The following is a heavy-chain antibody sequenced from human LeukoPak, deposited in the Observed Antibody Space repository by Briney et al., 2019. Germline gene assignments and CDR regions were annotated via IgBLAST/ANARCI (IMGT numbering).Heavy chain of an antibody. CDR1: GGAITNYY. CDR2: IYYTGST. J-gene: IGHJ6*03. V-gene: IGHV4-59*12. D-gene: IGHD6-13*01. CDR3: ARGVGSSWVNYYYYMDV. Sequence: PSETLSLTCGVSGGAITNYYWNWIRQAPGKGLEWLGYIYYTGSTTYNPSLKSRVTMSVDTSKNQFSLKLSSVTAADTAVYYCARGVGSSWVNYYYYMDVWGKGTTVTVSS.